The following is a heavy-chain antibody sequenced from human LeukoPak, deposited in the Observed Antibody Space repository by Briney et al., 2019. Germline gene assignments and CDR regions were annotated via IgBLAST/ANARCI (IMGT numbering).Heavy chain of an antibody. Sequence: GGSLRLSCAASGFTVSSNYMSWVRQAPGKGLEWVSVIYSGGSTYYADSVKGRFTISRDNSKNTLYLQMNSLRAEDTAVYYCARDPPRMYYYDSSGYQYWGQGTLVTVSS. CDR2: IYSGGST. CDR3: ARDPPRMYYYDSSGYQY. V-gene: IGHV3-66*01. J-gene: IGHJ4*02. D-gene: IGHD3-22*01. CDR1: GFTVSSNY.